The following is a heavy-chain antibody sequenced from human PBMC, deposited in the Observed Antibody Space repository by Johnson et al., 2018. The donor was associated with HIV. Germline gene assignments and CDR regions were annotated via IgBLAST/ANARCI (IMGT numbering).Heavy chain of an antibody. D-gene: IGHD2-21*01. CDR3: AIDQRYCGGDCYPRDAFDV. CDR2: ISNNGGST. CDR1: GFTFSSHA. J-gene: IGHJ3*01. V-gene: IGHV3-64*01. Sequence: VQLVESGGGLVQPGGSLRLSCVGSGFTFSSHAIHWVRQAPGRGLEFVSSISNNGGSTYYANSVKGRFTISRDNSKNTVYLQMGSLRPDDMAVYYCAIDQRYCGGDCYPRDAFDVWGQGTMVTVSS.